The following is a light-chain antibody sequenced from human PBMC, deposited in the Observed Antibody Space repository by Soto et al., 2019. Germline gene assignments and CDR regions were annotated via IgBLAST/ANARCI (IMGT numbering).Light chain of an antibody. CDR3: SSFTTTYFYV. CDR2: GVT. CDR1: GGDIGAYNY. Sequence: QSALTQPASVSGSLGQSITLSCTGSGGDIGAYNYVSWYQQHPGKAPKLIIYGVTHRPSGVSSRFSASKSAYTASLTISALQAEDEADSYCSSFTTTYFYVFGPGTKLTVL. V-gene: IGLV2-14*01. J-gene: IGLJ1*01.